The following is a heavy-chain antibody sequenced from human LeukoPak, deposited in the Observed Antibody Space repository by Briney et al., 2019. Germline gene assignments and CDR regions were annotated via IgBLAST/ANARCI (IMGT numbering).Heavy chain of an antibody. J-gene: IGHJ6*02. CDR3: ARDRVYGMDV. CDR1: GGFNTHYY. CDR2: FYHSGST. V-gene: IGHV4-59*01. Sequence: SETLSLTCSVSGGFNTHYYWSWIRQPPGKGLEWIGYFYHSGSTNYNPSLKSRVTISVDTSKNQFSLRLSSVTAADTAVYYCARDRVYGMDVWGQGTTVTVSS.